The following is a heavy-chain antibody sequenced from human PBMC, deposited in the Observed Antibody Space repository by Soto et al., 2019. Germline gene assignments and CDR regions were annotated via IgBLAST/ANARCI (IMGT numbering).Heavy chain of an antibody. CDR3: SKFKYSTSVRYLQH. CDR2: IDPTDSYT. J-gene: IGHJ1*01. Sequence: GESLKISCKGSGYNFITDWISWVRQMPGKGLEWMGRIDPTDSYTIYSPSFQGQVTISADKSISTAYLQWTSLKASDTAIYYCSKFKYSTSVRYLQHWGQGTPVTVSS. D-gene: IGHD6-6*01. CDR1: GYNFITDW. V-gene: IGHV5-10-1*04.